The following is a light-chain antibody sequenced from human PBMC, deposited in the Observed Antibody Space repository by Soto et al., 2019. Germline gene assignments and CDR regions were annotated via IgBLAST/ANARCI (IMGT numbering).Light chain of an antibody. Sequence: EFVVTQSPATLSVSPGERVTLSCRTIQDVSSKLAWYQQKAGQAPSLLIYDASTRATGTPARFSGSGSGTEFTLAVSSMQSEDYAVYFCQQYIRWPLTFGGGTKVDIK. CDR2: DAS. CDR1: QDVSSK. CDR3: QQYIRWPLT. J-gene: IGKJ4*01. V-gene: IGKV3D-15*01.